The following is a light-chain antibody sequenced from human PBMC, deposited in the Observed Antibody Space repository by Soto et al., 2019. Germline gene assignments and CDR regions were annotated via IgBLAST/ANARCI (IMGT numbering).Light chain of an antibody. CDR1: QDISTY. CDR2: VAY. J-gene: IGKJ4*01. CDR3: QKYDNAPLT. Sequence: DIQMTQAPSSLSASVGDRVTITCRARQDISTYLAWYQQKPGKVPKLLISVAYTLQSGVPPRFSGSGSGTDFTLTISSLQPEDFATYYCQKYDNAPLTFGGGTKVEIK. V-gene: IGKV1-27*01.